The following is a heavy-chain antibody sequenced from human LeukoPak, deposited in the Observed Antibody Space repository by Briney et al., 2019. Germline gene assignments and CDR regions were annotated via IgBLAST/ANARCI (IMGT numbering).Heavy chain of an antibody. D-gene: IGHD2-2*01. V-gene: IGHV1-46*01. Sequence: ASVKVSCTASAYTFTSYYMHWVRQAPGQGLEWMGIINPSGGSTSYAQKFQGRVTMTRDTSTSTVYMELSSLRSEDTAVYYCASGEVPAATIDYWGQGTLVTVSS. CDR1: AYTFTSYY. CDR3: ASGEVPAATIDY. CDR2: INPSGGST. J-gene: IGHJ4*02.